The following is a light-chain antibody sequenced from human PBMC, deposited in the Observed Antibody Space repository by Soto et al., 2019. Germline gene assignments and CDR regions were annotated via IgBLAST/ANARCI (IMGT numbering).Light chain of an antibody. CDR1: QGISSY. J-gene: IGKJ1*01. Sequence: IRMTQSTSSFSASTGDRVTITCRASQGISSYLAWYQQKPGKAPKLLIYDASTLQSGVPSRFSGSGSGTDFTLTISCLQSEDFATYYCQQYYSYPPLFGQGSKVDI. CDR2: DAS. V-gene: IGKV1-8*01. CDR3: QQYYSYPPL.